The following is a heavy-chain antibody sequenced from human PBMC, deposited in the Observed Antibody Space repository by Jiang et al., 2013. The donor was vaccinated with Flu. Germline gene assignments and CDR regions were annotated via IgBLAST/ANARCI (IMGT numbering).Heavy chain of an antibody. J-gene: IGHJ4*02. CDR1: GFTFRRYA. Sequence: VQLVESGGGLVQPGGSLRLSCAASGFTFRRYAMTWVRQAPGKGLEWVSSISGSGDSTYYADSVKGRFTISRDNSKNTLYLQMNSLRVEDTAVYYCARAGGILVVPAAADYWGQGTLVTVSS. V-gene: IGHV3-23*04. CDR3: ARAGGILVVPAAADY. D-gene: IGHD2-2*01. CDR2: ISGSGDST.